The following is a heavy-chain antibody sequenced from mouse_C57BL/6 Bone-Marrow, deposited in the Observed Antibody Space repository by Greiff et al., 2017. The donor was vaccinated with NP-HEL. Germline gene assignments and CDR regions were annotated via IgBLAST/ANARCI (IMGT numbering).Heavy chain of an antibody. J-gene: IGHJ1*03. CDR2: IHPNSGST. V-gene: IGHV1-64*01. Sequence: VQLQQPGAELVKPGASVKLSCKASGYTFTSYWMHWVKQRPGHGLEWIGMIHPNSGSTNYNEKFKSKATLTVDKSSSTAYMQLSSLTSEDSAVYYCARGLLYWYFDVWGTGTTVTVSS. CDR1: GYTFTSYW. CDR3: ARGLLYWYFDV.